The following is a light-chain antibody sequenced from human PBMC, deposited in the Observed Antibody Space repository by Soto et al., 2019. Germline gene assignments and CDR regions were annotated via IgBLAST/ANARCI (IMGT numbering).Light chain of an antibody. Sequence: EIVLTQSPGTLSLSPGERATLSCRASQSVSGSSLAWYQQKPGQAPGLLIYGASSRATGIPDRFSGSGSGTELTLTINRLEPEDFAVYYCQQYDSPPSSFTLGPGTKVDIK. CDR3: QQYDSPPSSFT. V-gene: IGKV3-20*01. J-gene: IGKJ3*01. CDR2: GAS. CDR1: QSVSGSS.